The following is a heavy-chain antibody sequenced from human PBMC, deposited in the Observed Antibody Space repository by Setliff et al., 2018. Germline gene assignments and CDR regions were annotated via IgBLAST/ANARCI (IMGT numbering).Heavy chain of an antibody. CDR2: ISSSSSYI. D-gene: IGHD3-3*01. V-gene: IGHV3-21*01. J-gene: IGHJ5*02. CDR3: ARDKLRFLENWFDP. Sequence: GGSLRLSCAASGFTFSSYSMNWVRQAPGKGLEWVSSISSSSSYIYYADSVKGRFTISRDNAKNSLCLQMNSLRAEDTAVYYCARDKLRFLENWFDPWGQGTLVTVSS. CDR1: GFTFSSYS.